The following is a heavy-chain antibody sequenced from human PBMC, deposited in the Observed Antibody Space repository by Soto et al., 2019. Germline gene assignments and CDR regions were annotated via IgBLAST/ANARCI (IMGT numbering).Heavy chain of an antibody. V-gene: IGHV1-18*01. CDR1: GYTFTSYG. Sequence: ASVKVSCKASGYTFTSYGISWVRQAPGQGLEWMGWISAYNGNTNYAQKLQGRVTMTTDTSTSIAYMELRSLRSDDTAVYYCARAPDYDILTGYSNYYYYMDVRGKGTTVTVSS. D-gene: IGHD3-9*01. CDR3: ARAPDYDILTGYSNYYYYMDV. J-gene: IGHJ6*03. CDR2: ISAYNGNT.